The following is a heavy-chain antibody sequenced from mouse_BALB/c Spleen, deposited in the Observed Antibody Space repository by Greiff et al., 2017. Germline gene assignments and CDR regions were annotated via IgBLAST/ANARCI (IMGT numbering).Heavy chain of an antibody. CDR3: ARPYYYGSSAYMDV. J-gene: IGHJ1*01. CDR2: INPDSSTI. CDR1: GFDFSRYW. V-gene: IGHV4-1*02. D-gene: IGHD1-1*01. Sequence: EVKVVESGGGLVQPGGSLKLSCAASGFDFSRYWMSWVRQAPGKGLEWIGEINPDSSTINYTPSLKDKFIITRDNAKNTLYLQMSKVRSDDTALFYCARPYYYGSSAYMDVWGAGTTVTVSS.